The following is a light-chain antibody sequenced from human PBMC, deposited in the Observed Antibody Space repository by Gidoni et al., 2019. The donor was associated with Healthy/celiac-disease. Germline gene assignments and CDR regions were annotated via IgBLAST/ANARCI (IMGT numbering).Light chain of an antibody. CDR2: AAS. J-gene: IGKJ1*01. CDR1: QSLDRF. CDR3: QQSQGTPWT. V-gene: IGKV1-39*01. Sequence: DVQMTQSPSSLTATVGDRVTITCRASQSLDRFLTWYQQIPGKAPKLLIYAASTLQSGVPSRFSGSGSGTQFTLTITSLHPEDSATYFCQQSQGTPWTFGQGTKVEIK.